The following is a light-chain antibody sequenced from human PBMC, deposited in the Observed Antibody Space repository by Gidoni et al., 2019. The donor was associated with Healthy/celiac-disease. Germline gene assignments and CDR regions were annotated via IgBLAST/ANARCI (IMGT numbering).Light chain of an antibody. Sequence: EIVLTQSPATLSLSPGARATLSCRASQSVSSYLAWYQQKPGQAPRLLIYYAANRAPGSPARFRGSWSGTDFSLPISSLEPEDFSVYYCQQRSNWPPWTFGQGTKVEIK. CDR3: QQRSNWPPWT. CDR2: YAA. J-gene: IGKJ1*01. CDR1: QSVSSY. V-gene: IGKV3-11*01.